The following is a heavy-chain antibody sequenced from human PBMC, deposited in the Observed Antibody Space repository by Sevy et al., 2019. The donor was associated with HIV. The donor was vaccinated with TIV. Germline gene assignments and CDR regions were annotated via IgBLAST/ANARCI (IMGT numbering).Heavy chain of an antibody. CDR2: ISYDGSNK. CDR1: GFTFSSYA. J-gene: IGHJ3*02. D-gene: IGHD3-3*01. V-gene: IGHV3-30-3*01. Sequence: GGSLRLSCAASGFTFSSYAMHWVRQAPGKGLEWVAVISYDGSNKYYADSVKGRFTISRDNSKNTLYLQMNSLRAEDTAVYYWGRGRYYDFWSGYYGPRPNDAFDIWGQGTMVTVSS. CDR3: GRGRYYDFWSGYYGPRPNDAFDI.